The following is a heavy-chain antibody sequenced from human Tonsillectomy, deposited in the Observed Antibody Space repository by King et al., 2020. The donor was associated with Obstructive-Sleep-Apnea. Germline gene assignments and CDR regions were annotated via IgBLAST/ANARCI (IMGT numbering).Heavy chain of an antibody. CDR1: GGSISSYY. CDR3: ARDNLRDGYNWYAFDI. V-gene: IGHV4-59*01. J-gene: IGHJ3*02. D-gene: IGHD5-24*01. CDR2: IYYSGST. Sequence: QLQESGPGLVKPSETLSLTCTVSGGSISSYYWSWIRQPPGKGLEWIGYIYYSGSTNYNPSLKSRVTISVDTSKNQFSLKLSSVTAADTAVYYCARDNLRDGYNWYAFDIWGQGTMVTVSS.